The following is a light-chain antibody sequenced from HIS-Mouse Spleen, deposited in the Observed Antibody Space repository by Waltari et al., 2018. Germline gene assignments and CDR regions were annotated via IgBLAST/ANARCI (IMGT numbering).Light chain of an antibody. CDR2: DVS. J-gene: IGLJ1*01. CDR1: SRDVGGYNY. CDR3: CSYAGSYTGV. V-gene: IGLV2-11*01. Sequence: QSALTQPRSVSGSPGQSVTISCTGTSRDVGGYNYVSWYQQHPGKAPKLMIYDVSKRPSGVHDRFAGSKSGNTASLTISGLQAEDEADYYCCSYAGSYTGVFGTGTKVTVL.